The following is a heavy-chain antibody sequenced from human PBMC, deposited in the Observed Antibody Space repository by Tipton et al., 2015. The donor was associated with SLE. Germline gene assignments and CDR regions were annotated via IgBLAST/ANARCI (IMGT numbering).Heavy chain of an antibody. V-gene: IGHV3-30*02. J-gene: IGHJ4*02. CDR2: IRYDGSKD. Sequence: SLRLSCAASGLIFKNYDMHWVRQAPGKSLEWVSFIRYDGSKDYYADSVKGRFTMSRDNSKDTLFLQMNSLRVEDTAVYFCAKGPLSGFWSGYHFDYWGQGTLATVSS. D-gene: IGHD3-3*01. CDR3: AKGPLSGFWSGYHFDY. CDR1: GLIFKNYD.